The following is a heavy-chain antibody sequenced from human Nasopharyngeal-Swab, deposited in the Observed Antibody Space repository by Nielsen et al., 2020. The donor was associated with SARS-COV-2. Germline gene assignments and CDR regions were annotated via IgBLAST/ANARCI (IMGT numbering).Heavy chain of an antibody. CDR3: ARDPPHFQPLYYFDY. V-gene: IGHV3-21*01. Sequence: GESLRISCAASGFTFSSYRMNLVRQAPGKGLEWVSSISSSSSYIFYADSVKGRFTISRDNAKSSLYLQMNSLRAEDTAMYYCARDPPHFQPLYYFDYWGQGTLVTVSS. J-gene: IGHJ4*02. CDR2: ISSSSSYI. CDR1: GFTFSSYR. D-gene: IGHD2-2*01.